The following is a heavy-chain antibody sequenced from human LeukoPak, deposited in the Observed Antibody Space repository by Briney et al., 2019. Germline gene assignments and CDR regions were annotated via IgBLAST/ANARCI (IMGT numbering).Heavy chain of an antibody. J-gene: IGHJ4*02. CDR2: ISSSSSYT. Sequence: GGSLRLSCAATGFTFSDYYMTWIRQAPGKGLEWVSFISSSSSYTNYADSVKGRFTISRDNAKNSLYLQMYSPRAEDTAVYYCARVGEYSGSYCDYWGQGTLVTVSS. V-gene: IGHV3-11*05. CDR3: ARVGEYSGSYCDY. D-gene: IGHD1-26*01. CDR1: GFTFSDYY.